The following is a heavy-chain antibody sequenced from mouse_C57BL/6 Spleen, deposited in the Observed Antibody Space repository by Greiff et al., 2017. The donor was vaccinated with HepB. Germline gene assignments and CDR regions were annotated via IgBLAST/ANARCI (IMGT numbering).Heavy chain of an antibody. CDR1: GYSITSGYY. V-gene: IGHV3-6*01. D-gene: IGHD1-1*01. Sequence: ESGPGLVKPSQSLSLTCSVTGYSITSGYYWNWIRQFPGNKLEWMGYISYDGSNNYNPSLKNRISITRDTSKNQFFLKLNSVTTEDTATYYCARPPYGSSPSYWYFDVWGTGTTVTVSS. J-gene: IGHJ1*03. CDR2: ISYDGSN. CDR3: ARPPYGSSPSYWYFDV.